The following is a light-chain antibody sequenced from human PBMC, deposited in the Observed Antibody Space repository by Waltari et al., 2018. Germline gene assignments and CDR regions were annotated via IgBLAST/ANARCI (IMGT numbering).Light chain of an antibody. CDR1: NIGRQS. V-gene: IGLV3-21*01. J-gene: IGLJ3*02. CDR2: YDS. CDR3: QVWEDNSDQWV. Sequence: SYVLTQPPSVSVAPGKTAKITCGGHNIGRQSVHWYEQKPGQAPVLVIYYDSDRPSGIPERFSGSKSGNTATLTISRVEVGDEADYYCQVWEDNSDQWVFGGGTKLTVL.